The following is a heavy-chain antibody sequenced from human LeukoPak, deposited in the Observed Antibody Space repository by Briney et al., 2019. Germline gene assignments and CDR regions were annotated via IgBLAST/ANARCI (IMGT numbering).Heavy chain of an antibody. J-gene: IGHJ6*02. D-gene: IGHD2-15*01. V-gene: IGHV3-33*01. Sequence: SGGSLRLSCAASGFTFSSYGMHWVRQAPGKGLEWVAVIWYDGSNKYYADSVKGRFTISRDNSKNTLYLQMNSLRAEDTAVYYCASELTRYCSGGSCYYYYYGMDVWGQGTTVTVSS. CDR2: IWYDGSNK. CDR1: GFTFSSYG. CDR3: ASELTRYCSGGSCYYYYYGMDV.